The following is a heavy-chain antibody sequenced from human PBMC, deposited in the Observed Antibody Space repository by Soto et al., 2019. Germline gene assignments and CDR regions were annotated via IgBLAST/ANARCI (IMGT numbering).Heavy chain of an antibody. J-gene: IGHJ5*02. V-gene: IGHV4-34*01. CDR3: ARDSGGDFWSGYSWANWFDP. CDR2: INHSGST. Sequence: SETKSLTSAVDGGNFIGYGWSWISQTTGKGLEWIGEINHSGSTNYNPSLKGRVTISVDTSKNQFSLKLSSVTAADTAVYYCARDSGGDFWSGYSWANWFDPWGQGTLVTVSS. D-gene: IGHD3-3*01. CDR1: GGNFIGYG.